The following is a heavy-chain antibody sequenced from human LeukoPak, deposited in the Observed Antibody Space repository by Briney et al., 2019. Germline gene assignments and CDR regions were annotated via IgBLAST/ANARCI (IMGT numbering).Heavy chain of an antibody. CDR1: GYXFTGYY. CDR2: INPNSGGT. V-gene: IGHV1-2*02. J-gene: IGHJ4*02. Sequence: ASVKVSCKASGYXFTGYYIHWVRQAPGQGLEWMGWINPNSGGTNYAQKFQGRVTMTRDTSISTAYMELIRLRSDDTAVYYCARAARGGYYYYFDYWGQGTLVTVSS. CDR3: ARAARGGYYYYFDY. D-gene: IGHD3-22*01.